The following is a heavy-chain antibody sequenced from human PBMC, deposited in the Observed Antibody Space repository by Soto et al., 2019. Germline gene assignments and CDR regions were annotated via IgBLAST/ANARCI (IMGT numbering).Heavy chain of an antibody. J-gene: IGHJ4*02. CDR2: ISGGGGST. D-gene: IGHD3-10*01. V-gene: IGHV3-23*01. Sequence: EVQLLESGGGLVQPGGSLRLSCAASGFTFSSYAMSWVRQAPGKGLEWVSAISGGGGSTYYTDSVKGRFTISRDNSKNTLYLQMNSLRAEDTAVYYCAKVWGSMVLVWRGVLYYWGQGTLVTVSS. CDR1: GFTFSSYA. CDR3: AKVWGSMVLVWRGVLYY.